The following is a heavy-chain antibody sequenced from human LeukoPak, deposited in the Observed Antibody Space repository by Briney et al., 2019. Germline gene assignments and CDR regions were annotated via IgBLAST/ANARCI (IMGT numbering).Heavy chain of an antibody. V-gene: IGHV1-8*01. CDR1: GYTFTSYD. Sequence: ASVKVSCKASGYTFTSYDINWVRQATGQGLEWMGWMNPNSGNAGYAQKFQGRVTMTRNTSISTAYVELSSLRSEDTAVYYCATLLRYFDWSNDAFDIWGQGTMVTVSS. CDR2: MNPNSGNA. J-gene: IGHJ3*02. CDR3: ATLLRYFDWSNDAFDI. D-gene: IGHD3-9*01.